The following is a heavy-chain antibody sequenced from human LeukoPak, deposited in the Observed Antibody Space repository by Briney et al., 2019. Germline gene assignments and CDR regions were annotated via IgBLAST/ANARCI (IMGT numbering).Heavy chain of an antibody. D-gene: IGHD3-10*01. V-gene: IGHV3-23*01. CDR2: IFPSGGEI. CDR3: ARAKPKNMVRGLIMRRESRYYFDY. J-gene: IGHJ4*02. Sequence: GGSLRLSCAASGFTFSTFAMIWVRQPPGKGLEWVSSIFPSGGEIHYADSVKGRFTISRDNSKSMLYIQMNSLRAEDTAVYYCARAKPKNMVRGLIMRRESRYYFDYWGQGTLVTVSS. CDR1: GFTFSTFA.